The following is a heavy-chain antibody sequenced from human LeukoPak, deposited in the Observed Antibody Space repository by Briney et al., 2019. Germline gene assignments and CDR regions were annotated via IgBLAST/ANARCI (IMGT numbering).Heavy chain of an antibody. D-gene: IGHD3-22*01. CDR2: IYSGGST. CDR3: ATYDSSPFYFDY. J-gene: IGHJ4*02. CDR1: GFTVSSNY. V-gene: IGHV3-66*01. Sequence: GGSLRLSCAASGFTVSSNYMSWVRQAPGKGLEWVSVIYSGGSTYYADSVKGRFTISRDNSKNTLYLQMNSLRAEDTAVYYCATYDSSPFYFDYWGQGTLVTVSS.